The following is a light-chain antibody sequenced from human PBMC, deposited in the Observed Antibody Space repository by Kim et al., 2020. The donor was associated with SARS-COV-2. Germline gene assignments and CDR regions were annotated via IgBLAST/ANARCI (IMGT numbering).Light chain of an antibody. CDR2: DAS. Sequence: VCPGERAPLSCRSRQSVSSDLAWYQQKPGQAPRLLIYDASTRATGFPARFSGSGYGTEFTLTINSLQSEDFAVYYCHQYNDWPLTFGGGTKVDIK. V-gene: IGKV3-15*01. CDR3: HQYNDWPLT. J-gene: IGKJ4*01. CDR1: QSVSSD.